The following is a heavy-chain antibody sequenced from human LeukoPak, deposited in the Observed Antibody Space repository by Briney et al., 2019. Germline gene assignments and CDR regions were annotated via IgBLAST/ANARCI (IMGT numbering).Heavy chain of an antibody. D-gene: IGHD3-9*01. CDR3: ARDDDILTGYYTIDY. CDR2: ISSSGSTI. CDR1: GFTFSDYY. V-gene: IGHV3-11*01. Sequence: GGSLRLSCAASGFTFSDYYMSWIRQAPGKGLEWVSYISSSGSTIYYADSVKGRFTISRDNAKNSLYLQMNSLKAEDTAVYYCARDDDILTGYYTIDYWGQGTLVTVPS. J-gene: IGHJ4*02.